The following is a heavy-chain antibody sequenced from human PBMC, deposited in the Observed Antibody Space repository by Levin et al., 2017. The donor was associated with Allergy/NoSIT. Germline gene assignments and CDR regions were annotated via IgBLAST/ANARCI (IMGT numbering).Heavy chain of an antibody. CDR2: IRNKVNRYTT. CDR3: ARDSAYSSGWYDYFDY. Sequence: LSLTCAASGFTFSDHYMDWVRQAPGKGLEWVGRIRNKVNRYTTEYAASVKGRFTVSRDDSKNSLYLQMNSLRGEDTALYYCARDSAYSSGWYDYFDYWGQGTLVTVSS. D-gene: IGHD6-19*01. CDR1: GFTFSDHY. J-gene: IGHJ4*02. V-gene: IGHV3-72*01.